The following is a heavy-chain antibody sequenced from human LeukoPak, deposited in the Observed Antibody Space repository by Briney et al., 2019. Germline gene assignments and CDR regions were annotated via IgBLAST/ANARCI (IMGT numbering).Heavy chain of an antibody. D-gene: IGHD1-26*01. CDR1: GFTFSRYP. V-gene: IGHV3-23*01. J-gene: IGHJ3*02. CDR3: ARIEWERLGRAFDI. Sequence: GGSLRLSCTASGFTFSRYPISSLRQAPGKGLEGVTGISGSGGSTYYADSVKGRFTISRDNSKNTLYLQMNSLRAEDMAVYYCARIEWERLGRAFDIWGQGTMVTVSS. CDR2: ISGSGGST.